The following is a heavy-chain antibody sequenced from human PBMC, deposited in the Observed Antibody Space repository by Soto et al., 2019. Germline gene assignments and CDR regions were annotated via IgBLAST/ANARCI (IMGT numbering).Heavy chain of an antibody. J-gene: IGHJ4*02. V-gene: IGHV4-59*12. CDR2: IYYSGST. Sequence: SETLSLTCTVSGGSISSYYWGWIRQPPGKGLEWIGYIYYSGSTNYNPSLKSRVSITEDTSKNQFSLELSSVTAADTAVYYCARGLISGSHYSGGWYYFDSWGQGTQVTVSS. CDR3: ARGLISGSHYSGGWYYFDS. D-gene: IGHD1-26*01. CDR1: GGSISSYY.